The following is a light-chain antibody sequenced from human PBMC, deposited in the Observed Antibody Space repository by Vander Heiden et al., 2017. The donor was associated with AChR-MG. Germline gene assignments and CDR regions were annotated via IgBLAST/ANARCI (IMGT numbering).Light chain of an antibody. CDR3: HQRSTSIT. J-gene: IGKJ5*01. CDR1: QSVSSY. CDR2: DAS. V-gene: IGKV3-11*01. Sequence: EIVLTQSPATLSLSPGERATLSCRASQSVSSYLDWYQQKPGQAPRLLIYDASNRANGIPDRFSGSGSGKDFTLTSSSLEHEDFAVYYWHQRSTSITFGQGTLLDIK.